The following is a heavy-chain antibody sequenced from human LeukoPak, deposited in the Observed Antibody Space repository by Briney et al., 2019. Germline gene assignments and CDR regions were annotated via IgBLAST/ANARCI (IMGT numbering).Heavy chain of an antibody. D-gene: IGHD6-19*01. Sequence: PSETLSLSCGVSGGSIYSHYWGWIRQPPGKGLEWIGDIYYKGNTNYNPSLKSRVTISLDTSKNHLSLTLTSVVAADTAIYYCMRRDTGWNYSDYWGQGIPVTVSS. CDR2: IYYKGNT. CDR1: GGSIYSHY. V-gene: IGHV4-59*08. CDR3: MRRDTGWNYSDY. J-gene: IGHJ4*02.